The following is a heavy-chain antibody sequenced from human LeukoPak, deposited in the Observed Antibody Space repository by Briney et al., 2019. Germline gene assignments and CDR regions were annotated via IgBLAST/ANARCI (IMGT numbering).Heavy chain of an antibody. CDR2: IWYGGSNK. CDR1: GFTFSSYG. J-gene: IGHJ4*02. V-gene: IGHV3-33*08. Sequence: PGRSLRLSCAASGFTFSSYGMHWVRQAPGKGLEWVAVIWYGGSNKYYADSVKGRFTISRDNSKNTLYLQMNSLRAEDTAVYYCARAHTPTRRPFDYWGQGTLVTVSS. CDR3: ARAHTPTRRPFDY.